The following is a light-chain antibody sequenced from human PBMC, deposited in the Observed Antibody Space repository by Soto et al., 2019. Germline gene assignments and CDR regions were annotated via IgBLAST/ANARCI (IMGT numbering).Light chain of an antibody. J-gene: IGLJ7*01. CDR2: DTT. V-gene: IGLV7-46*01. Sequence: QTVVTQESSLTVSPGGTVTLTCDSSTDTVTTYHWSYWFQQKPGQAPKTLIYDTTNRHSWTPARFSGSILGGKAALILSGAQPEDEAEYYCLLSYDGAPAVVGGGTQLTVL. CDR3: LLSYDGAPAV. CDR1: TDTVTTYHW.